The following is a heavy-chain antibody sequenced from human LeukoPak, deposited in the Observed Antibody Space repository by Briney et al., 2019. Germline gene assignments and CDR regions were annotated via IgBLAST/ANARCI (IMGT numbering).Heavy chain of an antibody. Sequence: GGSLRLSCAASGFTFSSYDMSWVRQAPGKGLEWVSAISGSGGSTYYADSVKGRFTISRDNSKNTLYLQMNSLRAEDTAVYYCAKYSVQLWDNFDYWGQGTLVTVSS. CDR1: GFTFSSYD. CDR3: AKYSVQLWDNFDY. CDR2: ISGSGGST. J-gene: IGHJ4*02. D-gene: IGHD5-18*01. V-gene: IGHV3-23*01.